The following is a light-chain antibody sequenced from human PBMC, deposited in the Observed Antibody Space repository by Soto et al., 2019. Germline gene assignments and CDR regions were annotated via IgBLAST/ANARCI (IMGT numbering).Light chain of an antibody. Sequence: EIVLTQSPGTLSLSPGARATLSCRASQSVSSSYLAWYQQKPGQAPRLLIYAASSRATGIPDRFSGSGSGTDFTLTISRLEPEDFAVYYCQHYGSSQFTFGPGTKVDIK. CDR2: AAS. J-gene: IGKJ3*01. V-gene: IGKV3-20*01. CDR1: QSVSSSY. CDR3: QHYGSSQFT.